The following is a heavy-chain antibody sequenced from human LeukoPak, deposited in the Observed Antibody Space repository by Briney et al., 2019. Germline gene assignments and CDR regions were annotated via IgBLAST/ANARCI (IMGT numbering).Heavy chain of an antibody. D-gene: IGHD3-3*01. J-gene: IGHJ6*02. CDR1: GYTFTGYY. CDR2: INPNSGGT. Sequence: ASVKVSCKASGYTFTGYYMHWVRQAPGQGLEWMGWINPNSGGTNYAQKFQGRVTMTRDTSISTAYMELSRLRSDDTAVYYCARAPPYYDFWSGYSPLYGMDVWGQGTTVTVSS. CDR3: ARAPPYYDFWSGYSPLYGMDV. V-gene: IGHV1-2*02.